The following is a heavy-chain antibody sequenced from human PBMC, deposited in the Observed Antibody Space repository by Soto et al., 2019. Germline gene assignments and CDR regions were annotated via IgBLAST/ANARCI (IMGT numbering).Heavy chain of an antibody. CDR2: ISYDGYLK. V-gene: IGHV3-30*18. Sequence: GGSLRLSCAASGFTFSTYGMQWVRQAPGKGLEWVAVISYDGYLKYYVDAVKGRFTVARDNSKNTLFLEMNSLRVEDTAVYFCAKDFKVSGSHYGTLNYYYGMDVWGQGTTVTVS. J-gene: IGHJ6*02. D-gene: IGHD3-10*01. CDR1: GFTFSTYG. CDR3: AKDFKVSGSHYGTLNYYYGMDV.